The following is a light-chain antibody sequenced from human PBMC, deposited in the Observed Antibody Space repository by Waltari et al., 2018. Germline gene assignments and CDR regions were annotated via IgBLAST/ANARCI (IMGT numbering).Light chain of an antibody. CDR2: EKS. J-gene: IGKJ2*02. CDR1: QTIDY. CDR3: QPKYDTPRT. Sequence: QMTQSPSSLSASVGDRVTITCRASQTIDYLSWYQHKPGEAPKLLIYEKSTLQSGVPTMSSGSNFEATFILTSSCLQPEDFATYFCQPKYDTPRTFGQGTKVDI. V-gene: IGKV1-39*01.